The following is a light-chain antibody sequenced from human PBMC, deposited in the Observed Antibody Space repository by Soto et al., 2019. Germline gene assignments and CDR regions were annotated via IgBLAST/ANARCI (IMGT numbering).Light chain of an antibody. CDR1: SSDVGGYNY. V-gene: IGLV2-8*01. J-gene: IGLJ1*01. CDR3: SSYGGYNNVV. CDR2: EVN. Sequence: QSALTQPPSASGSPGQSVTISCTGTSSDVGGYNYVSWFQQRPGKAPKLIIHEVNQRPSGVPDRFSGSKSGNTASLTVSGLQAEDEGTYYCSSYGGYNNVVFGTGTKLTVL.